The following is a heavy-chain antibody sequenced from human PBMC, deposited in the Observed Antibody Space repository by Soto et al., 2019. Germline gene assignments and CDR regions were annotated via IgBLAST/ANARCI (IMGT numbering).Heavy chain of an antibody. V-gene: IGHV4-31*03. CDR2: IYYSGST. D-gene: IGHD2-21*01. Sequence: PSETLSLTCTVSGGSISSGGYYWSWIRQHPGKGLEWIGYIYYSGSTYYNPSLRSRVTISVDTSKNQFSLKLSSVTAADTAVYYRERDRVNYYYGMDVWGQGTTVTVSS. J-gene: IGHJ6*02. CDR1: GGSISSGGYY. CDR3: ERDRVNYYYGMDV.